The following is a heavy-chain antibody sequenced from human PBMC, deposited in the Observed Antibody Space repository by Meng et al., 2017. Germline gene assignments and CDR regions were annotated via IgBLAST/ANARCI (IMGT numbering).Heavy chain of an antibody. V-gene: IGHV1-69*13. J-gene: IGHJ3*02. CDR2: SIPIFGTA. CDR1: GGTFSSYA. Sequence: SVKVSCKASGGTFSSYAISWVRQAPGQGLEWMGGSIPIFGTANYAQKFQGRVTITADDSTSTAYMELRSLRSEDTAVYYCARTNTQLGRLRLGELFAFDIWGQGTMVTVSS. D-gene: IGHD3-16*01. CDR3: ARTNTQLGRLRLGELFAFDI.